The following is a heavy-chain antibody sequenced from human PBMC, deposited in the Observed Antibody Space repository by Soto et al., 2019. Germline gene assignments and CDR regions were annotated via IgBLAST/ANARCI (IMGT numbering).Heavy chain of an antibody. CDR3: ARGYCSGGSCYPAPFDY. V-gene: IGHV3-53*02. Sequence: EVQLVETGGGLIQPGGSLRLSCAASGFTVSSNYMSWVRQAPGKGLEWVSVIYSGGSTYYADSVKGRFTISRDNSKNTQYLQMLSLRSEDKAVYYWARGYCSGGSCYPAPFDYCGQVTMVTVAS. CDR2: IYSGGST. CDR1: GFTVSSNY. D-gene: IGHD2-15*01. J-gene: IGHJ4*02.